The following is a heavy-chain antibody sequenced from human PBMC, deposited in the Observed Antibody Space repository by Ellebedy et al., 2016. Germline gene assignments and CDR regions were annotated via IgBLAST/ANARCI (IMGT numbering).Heavy chain of an antibody. CDR3: ARGGVAGRYFDL. CDR1: DLSFSNNY. D-gene: IGHD2-15*01. Sequence: GESLKISXSGSDLSFSNNYISWIRQAPGEGLEWVSYISGRDSTDYGDSVKGRFTISRDNAKKVVYLQMNSLRGEDTAVYFCARGGVAGRYFDLWGRGTLVTVSS. V-gene: IGHV3-11*05. CDR2: ISGRDST. J-gene: IGHJ2*01.